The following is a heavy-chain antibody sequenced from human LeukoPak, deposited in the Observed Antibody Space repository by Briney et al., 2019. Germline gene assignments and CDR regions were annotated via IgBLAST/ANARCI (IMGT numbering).Heavy chain of an antibody. J-gene: IGHJ5*02. D-gene: IGHD2-2*02. CDR2: ISYDEKNK. Sequence: GGSLRLSCAASGFTFSSYAMSWVRQAPDKGLEWVAVISYDEKNKYYADSVKGRFTISRDNSRNTLFLQMNSLRAEDTAVYFCAKNRVPTAITPDHWGQGTLVTVSS. CDR1: GFTFSSYA. CDR3: AKNRVPTAITPDH. V-gene: IGHV3-30*18.